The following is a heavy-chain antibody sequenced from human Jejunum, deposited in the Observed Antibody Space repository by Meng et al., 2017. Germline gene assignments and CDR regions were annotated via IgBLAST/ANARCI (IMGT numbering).Heavy chain of an antibody. D-gene: IGHD6-13*01. V-gene: IGHV4-34*01. CDR1: GGSFSGYY. CDR2: INHSRST. CDR3: ARALRIAAAGSRFDP. J-gene: IGHJ5*02. Sequence: SETLSLTCAVYGGSFSGYYWSWIRQPPGKGLEWIGEINHSRSTNYNPSLKSRVTISVDTSKNQSSLKLSSVTAADTAVYYCARALRIAAAGSRFDPWGQGTLVTVSS.